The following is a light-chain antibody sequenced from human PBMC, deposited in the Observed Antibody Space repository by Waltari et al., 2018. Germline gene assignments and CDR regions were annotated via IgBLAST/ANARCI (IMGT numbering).Light chain of an antibody. CDR2: GAS. V-gene: IGKV3-15*01. CDR1: QSVRNN. CDR3: QQYNVWPYT. Sequence: ETVMIQSPATLSVSPGERVTLYCSASQSVRNNVAWYQQTFGQAPRLLIYGASSRSTGVPPRFGGSWSGTEFTLTITSLQSEDFAVYYCQQYNVWPYTFGQGTKLEI. J-gene: IGKJ2*01.